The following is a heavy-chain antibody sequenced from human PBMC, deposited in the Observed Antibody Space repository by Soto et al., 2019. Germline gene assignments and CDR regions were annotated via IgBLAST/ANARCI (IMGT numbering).Heavy chain of an antibody. CDR2: VSPENSNA. Sequence: QVQVVQSRAEVKKPGASVKVSCKTSGYTFTDYDINWVRQAPGQGLEYMGWVSPENSNAGYAQQFRGRVSMTTNTIISTAYRELTDLRYEDTAVYYCEVTTGYWGQGTMVTVSS. CDR3: EVTTGY. CDR1: GYTFTDYD. V-gene: IGHV1-8*01. J-gene: IGHJ4*02. D-gene: IGHD2-21*02.